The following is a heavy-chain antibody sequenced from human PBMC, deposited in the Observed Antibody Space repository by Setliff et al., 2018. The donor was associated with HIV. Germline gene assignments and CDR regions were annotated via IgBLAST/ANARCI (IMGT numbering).Heavy chain of an antibody. D-gene: IGHD6-19*01. CDR3: ARETIRSGHPSEAGFDF. CDR2: INHSGST. CDR1: GGSFSGYY. J-gene: IGHJ4*02. Sequence: PSETLSLTCAAYGGSFSGYYWSWIRQPPGKGLEWIGEINHSGSTNYNPSLKSRVTISVDMSKNQFSLKLSSVTAADTAVYYCARETIRSGHPSEAGFDFWGQGALVTVSS. V-gene: IGHV4-34*01.